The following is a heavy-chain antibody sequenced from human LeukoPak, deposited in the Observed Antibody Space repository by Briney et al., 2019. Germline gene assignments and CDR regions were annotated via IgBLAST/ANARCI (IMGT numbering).Heavy chain of an antibody. CDR1: GFTFDDYA. CDR3: AKDWEQLGRIPSYFDY. J-gene: IGHJ4*02. Sequence: GRSLRLSCAASGFTFDDYAMHWVRQAPGKGLEWVSGISWNSGSIGYADSVKGRFTISRDNAKNSLYLQMNSLRAEDTALYYCAKDWEQLGRIPSYFDYWGQGTLVTVSS. D-gene: IGHD6-6*01. V-gene: IGHV3-9*01. CDR2: ISWNSGSI.